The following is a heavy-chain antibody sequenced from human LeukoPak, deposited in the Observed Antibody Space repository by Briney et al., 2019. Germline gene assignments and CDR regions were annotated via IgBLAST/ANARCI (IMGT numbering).Heavy chain of an antibody. CDR2: IWYDGSNK. V-gene: IGHV3-33*01. CDR1: GFTFSSYG. D-gene: IGHD3-10*01. J-gene: IGHJ6*02. CDR3: ARDQAGLLWFGELLTDYYGMDV. Sequence: GGSLRLSCAASGFTFSSYGMHWVRQAPGKGLEWVAVIWYDGSNKYYAHSVKGRFTISRDNSKNTLYLQMNSLRAEDTAVYYCARDQAGLLWFGELLTDYYGMDVWGQGTTVTVSS.